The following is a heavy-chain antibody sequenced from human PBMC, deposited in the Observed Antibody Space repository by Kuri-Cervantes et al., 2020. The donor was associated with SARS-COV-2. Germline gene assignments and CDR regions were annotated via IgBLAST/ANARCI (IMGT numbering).Heavy chain of an antibody. CDR3: STKSEYSGSYFSYYYYGMDV. V-gene: IGHV1-2*04. D-gene: IGHD1-26*01. CDR2: INPNSGGT. J-gene: IGHJ6*02. CDR1: GGTFSSYT. Sequence: ASVKVSCKASGGTFSSYTIGWVRQDPGQGLEWMGWINPNSGGTNYAQKFQGWVTMTRDTSISTAYMELSRLRSDDTAVYYCSTKSEYSGSYFSYYYYGMDVWGQGTTVTVSS.